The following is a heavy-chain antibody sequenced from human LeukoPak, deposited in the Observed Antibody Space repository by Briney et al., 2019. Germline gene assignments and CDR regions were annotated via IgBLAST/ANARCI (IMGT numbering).Heavy chain of an antibody. D-gene: IGHD3-22*01. CDR2: ISGSGGST. CDR1: GFTFSSYA. J-gene: IGHJ4*02. V-gene: IGHV3-23*01. CDR3: AKIEGYDSSSYYYVGPYFDY. Sequence: GGSLRLSCAASGFTFSSYAMSWVRQAPGKGLEWVSAISGSGGSTYYADSVKGRFTISRDNSKNTLYLQMNSLRAEDTAVYYCAKIEGYDSSSYYYVGPYFDYWGQGTLVTVSS.